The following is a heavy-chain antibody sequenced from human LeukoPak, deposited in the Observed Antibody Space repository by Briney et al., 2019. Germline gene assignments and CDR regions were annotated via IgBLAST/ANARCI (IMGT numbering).Heavy chain of an antibody. CDR1: GFTFSSYS. V-gene: IGHV3-48*01. J-gene: IGHJ5*02. D-gene: IGHD3-3*01. CDR2: ISSSSSTI. CDR3: ARDPSTMRDYDFWSGYYGFWFDP. Sequence: PGGSLRLSCAASGFTFSSYSMNWVRQAPGKGLEWVSYISSSSSTIYYADSVKGRFTISRDNAKNSLYLQMNSLRVEDTAVYYCARDPSTMRDYDFWSGYYGFWFDPWGQGTLVTVSS.